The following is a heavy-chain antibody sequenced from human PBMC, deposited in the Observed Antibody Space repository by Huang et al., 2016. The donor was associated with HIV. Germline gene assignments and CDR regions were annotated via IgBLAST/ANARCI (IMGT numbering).Heavy chain of an antibody. CDR1: GGSISSYY. CDR3: ARTFSKQLVGD. Sequence: QVQLQESGPGLVKPSETLSLTCTVSGGSISSYYWSWIRQPPGKGLEWIGYIFYSGSTNYNPSLKNRGTISVDTSKNQFSLKLSSVTDADTAVYYWARTFSKQLVGDWGQGTLVTVSS. D-gene: IGHD6-6*01. J-gene: IGHJ4*02. CDR2: IFYSGST. V-gene: IGHV4-59*01.